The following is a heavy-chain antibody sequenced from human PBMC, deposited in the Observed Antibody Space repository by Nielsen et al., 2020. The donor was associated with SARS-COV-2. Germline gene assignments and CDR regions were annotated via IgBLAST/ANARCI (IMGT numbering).Heavy chain of an antibody. CDR1: GGSISSYY. CDR2: IYYSGST. CDR3: ARLVLGAAGHYWYLDL. Sequence: SETLSLTCTVSGGSISSYYWGWIRQPPGKGLEWIGSIYYSGSTYYNPSLKSRVTISVDTSKNQFSLKLSSVTAADTAVYYCARLVLGAAGHYWYLDLWGRGTLVTVSS. V-gene: IGHV4-39*01. J-gene: IGHJ2*01. D-gene: IGHD6-13*01.